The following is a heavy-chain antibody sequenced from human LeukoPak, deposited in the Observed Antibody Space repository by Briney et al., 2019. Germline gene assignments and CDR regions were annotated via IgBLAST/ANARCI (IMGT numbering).Heavy chain of an antibody. V-gene: IGHV4-34*01. D-gene: IGHD5-24*01. Sequence: PSETLSLTCAVYGGSFSGYYWSWIRQPPGKGLEWIGEINHSGSTNYNPSLKSRVTISVDTSKNQFSLKLSSVTAADTAVYYCAVTRWLRTFDYWGQGTLVTVPS. CDR1: GGSFSGYY. CDR3: AVTRWLRTFDY. J-gene: IGHJ4*02. CDR2: INHSGST.